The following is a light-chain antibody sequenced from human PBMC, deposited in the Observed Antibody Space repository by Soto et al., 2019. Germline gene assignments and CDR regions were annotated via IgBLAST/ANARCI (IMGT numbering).Light chain of an antibody. CDR3: GTWDSNLSADV. V-gene: IGLV1-51*01. CDR1: SSNIGGNS. Sequence: QSVLTQPPSVSAAPGQKVTISCSGSSSNIGGNSVSWYQQLPGTAPKLLIYDDNKRPSGIPDRFSGSKSGTSATLGITGLQTGDEADYYCGTWDSNLSADVFGTGTKVTVL. CDR2: DDN. J-gene: IGLJ1*01.